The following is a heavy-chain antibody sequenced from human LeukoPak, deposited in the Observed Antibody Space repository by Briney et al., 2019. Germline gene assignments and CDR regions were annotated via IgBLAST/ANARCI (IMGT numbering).Heavy chain of an antibody. J-gene: IGHJ4*02. CDR3: ARDRYYYDSSGSQFDY. V-gene: IGHV4-4*07. Sequence: SETLSLTCIFSGGSISSYYWNWIRQPAGKGLEWIGRIHTSGSTNYNPSLKSRVTMSVDTSKNQFSLNLNSVTAADTAVYYCARDRYYYDSSGSQFDYWGQGTLVTVSS. D-gene: IGHD3-22*01. CDR1: GGSISSYY. CDR2: IHTSGST.